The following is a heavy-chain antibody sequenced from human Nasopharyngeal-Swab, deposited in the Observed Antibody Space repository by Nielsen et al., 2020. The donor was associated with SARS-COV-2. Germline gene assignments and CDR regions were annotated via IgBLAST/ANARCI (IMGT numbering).Heavy chain of an antibody. CDR2: ISHSGST. D-gene: IGHD6-6*01. CDR3: ARARGTSSSASTGFDY. Sequence: SETLSLTCAFNGESFTGYYCNWLRQSPGRGLEWIGGISHSGSTKYNPSLKSRVTISADTSNNHFSLKLNSVTAADAAEYYCARARGTSSSASTGFDYWGQGTLVTVSS. V-gene: IGHV4-34*01. CDR1: GESFTGYY. J-gene: IGHJ4*02.